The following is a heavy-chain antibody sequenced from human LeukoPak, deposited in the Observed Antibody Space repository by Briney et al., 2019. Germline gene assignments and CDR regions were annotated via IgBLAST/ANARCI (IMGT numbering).Heavy chain of an antibody. Sequence: GGSLRLSCAASGFTFSSYAMSWVRQAPGKGLEWVSAISGSGGSTYYADSVKGRFTISRDITKNTLYLQMNSLRAEDTAVYYCAKNYGDDDLIPDAFDIWGQGTMVTVSS. CDR3: AKNYGDDDLIPDAFDI. CDR2: ISGSGGST. D-gene: IGHD4-17*01. V-gene: IGHV3-23*01. CDR1: GFTFSSYA. J-gene: IGHJ3*02.